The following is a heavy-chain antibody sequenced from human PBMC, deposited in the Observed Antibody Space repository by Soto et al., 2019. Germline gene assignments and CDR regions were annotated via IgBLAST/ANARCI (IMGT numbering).Heavy chain of an antibody. CDR2: ISAYNGNT. CDR1: GYTFTSYG. J-gene: IGHJ6*02. D-gene: IGHD5-12*01. Sequence: ASVKVSCKASGYTFTSYGISWVRQAPGQGLEWMGWISAYNGNTNYAQKLQGRVTMTTDTSTSTAYMELRSLRSDDTAVYYCARDRIGGYSGYAPIPGYYGMDVWGQGTTVTVSS. V-gene: IGHV1-18*01. CDR3: ARDRIGGYSGYAPIPGYYGMDV.